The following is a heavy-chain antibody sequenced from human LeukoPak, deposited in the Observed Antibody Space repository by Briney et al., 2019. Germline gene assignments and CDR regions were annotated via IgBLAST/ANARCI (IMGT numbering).Heavy chain of an antibody. V-gene: IGHV1-8*02. J-gene: IGHJ4*02. Sequence: ASVKVSCKASGGTFSSYAISWVRQATGQGLEWMGWMNPNSGKTANAQKFQGRLTMTGNTSISTAYMELSSLRSEDTAVYYCARVEAYNSSWYSGVDSWGRETLVTVSS. CDR1: GGTFSSYA. CDR2: MNPNSGKT. CDR3: ARVEAYNSSWYSGVDS. D-gene: IGHD6-13*01.